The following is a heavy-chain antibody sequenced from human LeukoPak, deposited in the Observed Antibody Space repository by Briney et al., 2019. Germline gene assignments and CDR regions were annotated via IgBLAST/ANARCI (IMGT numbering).Heavy chain of an antibody. CDR2: INPNSGGT. CDR3: ARVRTRGYSYAGGFDY. CDR1: GYTFTGYY. J-gene: IGHJ4*02. D-gene: IGHD5-18*01. V-gene: IGHV1-2*02. Sequence: ASVKVSCKASGYTFTGYYMHWVRQAPGQGLEWMGWINPNSGGTNYAQKFQGRVTMTRDTSISTAYMELSRLRSDDTAVYYCARVRTRGYSYAGGFDYWGQGTLVTVSS.